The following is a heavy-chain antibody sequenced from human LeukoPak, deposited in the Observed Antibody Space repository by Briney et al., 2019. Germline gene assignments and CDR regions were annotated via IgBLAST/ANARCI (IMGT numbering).Heavy chain of an antibody. CDR1: GYTFTGYY. Sequence: ASVKVSCKASGYTFTGYYMHWVRQAPGQGFEWMGRINPNSGGTNYAQKFQGRVTMTRDTSISTAYMELSRLRSDDTAVYYCARRRNVDTAMVTHDAFDIWGQGTMVTVSS. J-gene: IGHJ3*02. CDR2: INPNSGGT. CDR3: ARRRNVDTAMVTHDAFDI. D-gene: IGHD5-18*01. V-gene: IGHV1-2*06.